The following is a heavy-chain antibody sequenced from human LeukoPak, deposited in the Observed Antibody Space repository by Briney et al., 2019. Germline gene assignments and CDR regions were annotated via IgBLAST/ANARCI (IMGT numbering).Heavy chain of an antibody. CDR3: ARDGGYYYDSFHMDV. Sequence: GGSLRLSCAASGFTFSSYEMNWVRQAPGKGLEWVSYISSSGSTIYYADSVKGRFTISRDNAKNSLYLQMNSLRAEDTAVYYCARDGGYYYDSFHMDVWGKGTTVTVSS. D-gene: IGHD3-22*01. CDR1: GFTFSSYE. V-gene: IGHV3-48*03. CDR2: ISSSGSTI. J-gene: IGHJ6*03.